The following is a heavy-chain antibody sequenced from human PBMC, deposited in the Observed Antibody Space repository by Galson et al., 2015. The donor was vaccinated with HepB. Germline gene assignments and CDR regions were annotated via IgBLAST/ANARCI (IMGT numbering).Heavy chain of an antibody. CDR2: ISAYNGNT. V-gene: IGHV1-18*04. CDR3: ARDSSGYSSGWRLKTLTYYYYYYGMDV. Sequence: SVKVSCKASGYTFTSYGISWVRQAPGQGLEWMGWISAYNGNTNYAQKLQGRVTMTTDTSTSTAYMELRSLRSDDTAVYYCARDSSGYSSGWRLKTLTYYYYYYGMDVWGQGTTVTVSS. CDR1: GYTFTSYG. J-gene: IGHJ6*02. D-gene: IGHD6-19*01.